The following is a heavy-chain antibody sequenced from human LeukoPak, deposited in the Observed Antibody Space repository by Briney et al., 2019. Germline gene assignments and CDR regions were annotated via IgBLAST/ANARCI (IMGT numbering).Heavy chain of an antibody. D-gene: IGHD6-13*01. V-gene: IGHV1-58*01. CDR3: ATDRYSSNWSYY. J-gene: IGHJ4*02. CDR2: IVVGSGNT. CDR1: GFXSTSSA. Sequence: ASVKVSCKASGFXSTSSAVQWVRQARGQRLELIGRIVVGSGNTNYAQKFQERVTITRDMSTSTAYMELSSLRSEDTAVYYCATDRYSSNWSYYWGQGTLVTVSS.